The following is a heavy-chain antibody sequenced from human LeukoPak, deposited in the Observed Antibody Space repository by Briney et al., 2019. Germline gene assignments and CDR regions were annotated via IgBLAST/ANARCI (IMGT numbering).Heavy chain of an antibody. D-gene: IGHD6-13*01. V-gene: IGHV3-23*01. CDR3: ARRGTSSSWAHFDY. CDR2: ISGSDGST. J-gene: IGHJ4*02. Sequence: GGSLRLSCAASGFTFSYYAISWVRQAPGKGLEWVSGISGSDGSTYYADSVRGRFTISRDNSKNTPYLQMNSLGAEDTAVYYCARRGTSSSWAHFDYWGQGTLVTVSS. CDR1: GFTFSYYA.